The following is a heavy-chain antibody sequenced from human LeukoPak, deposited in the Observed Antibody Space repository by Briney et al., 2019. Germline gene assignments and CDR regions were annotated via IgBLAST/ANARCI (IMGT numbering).Heavy chain of an antibody. CDR2: IYYSGST. Sequence: SETLSLTCTVSGGSISSYYWTWIRQPPGKGLEWLGYIYYSGSTYYNPSLKSRVTISVDTSKNQFSLKLSSVTAADTAVYYCAAYHWAYAFDIWGQGTMVTVSS. V-gene: IGHV4-59*12. CDR1: GGSISSYY. CDR3: AAYHWAYAFDI. J-gene: IGHJ3*02. D-gene: IGHD2-2*01.